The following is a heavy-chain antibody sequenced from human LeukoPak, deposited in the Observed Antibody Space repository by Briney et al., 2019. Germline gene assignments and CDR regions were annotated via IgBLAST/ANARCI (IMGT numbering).Heavy chain of an antibody. Sequence: PGGSLRLSCAASGFTFSSYAMSWVRQAPGKGLEGVSAISGSGGSTYYADSVKGRFTISRDNSKNTLYLQMNSLRAEDTAVYYCAKAGGSSSSNHYFDYWGQGTLVTVSS. V-gene: IGHV3-23*01. D-gene: IGHD6-6*01. CDR3: AKAGGSSSSNHYFDY. CDR2: ISGSGGST. CDR1: GFTFSSYA. J-gene: IGHJ4*02.